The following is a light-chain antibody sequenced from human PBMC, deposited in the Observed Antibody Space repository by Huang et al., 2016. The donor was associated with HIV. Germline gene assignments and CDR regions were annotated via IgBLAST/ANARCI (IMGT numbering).Light chain of an antibody. CDR2: ATS. J-gene: IGKJ1*01. CDR3: QQYQSVPWT. CDR1: QGISKS. Sequence: DIQMTQSPSSLSASVGDRVTIICRASQGISKSLAWYQQKTGKAPKLLLDATSKLESGVPSRVGGSGSGTHYTLTIITLQPEDLATYDCQQYQSVPWTFGQGTKVAI. V-gene: IGKV1-NL1*01.